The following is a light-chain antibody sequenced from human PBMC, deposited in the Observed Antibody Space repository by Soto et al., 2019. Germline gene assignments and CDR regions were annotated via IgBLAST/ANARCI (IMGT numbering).Light chain of an antibody. Sequence: QSALTQPASVSGSPGQSITISCTGTSSDVGGYNYVSWYQQHPGKAPKIMIYDVSNRPSGVSNRFSGSKSGNTASLTISGLQAVDEADYYCSSYTRSRTWGDFGTGSKVTV. CDR1: SSDVGGYNY. CDR2: DVS. V-gene: IGLV2-14*01. J-gene: IGLJ1*01. CDR3: SSYTRSRTWGD.